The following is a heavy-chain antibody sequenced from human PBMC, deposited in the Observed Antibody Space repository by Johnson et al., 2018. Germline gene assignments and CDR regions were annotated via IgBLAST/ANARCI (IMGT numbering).Heavy chain of an antibody. J-gene: IGHJ3*01. CDR1: RGSLSSHY. Sequence: QVQLQESGPGLVKPSETLSLTCTVSRGSLSSHYWSWIRQPPGMGLEWIGYIFHSGTTNYNPSLQSRVTISVDTSKNHFSLRLRSVTAADTAVYYCARRRWDSYDAFDVWGQGTMVTVSS. CDR2: IFHSGTT. V-gene: IGHV4-59*11. D-gene: IGHD1-26*01. CDR3: ARRRWDSYDAFDV.